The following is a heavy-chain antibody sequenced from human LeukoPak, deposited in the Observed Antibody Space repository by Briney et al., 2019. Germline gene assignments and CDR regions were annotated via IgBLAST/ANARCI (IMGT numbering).Heavy chain of an antibody. D-gene: IGHD6-19*01. CDR1: GDSVSSNSAA. V-gene: IGHV6-1*01. Sequence: SRTLSLTCAISGDSVSSNSAAWNWIRQSPSKGLEWLGRTYYRSKWYNDYAVSVKSRITINPDTSKNQFSLQLNSVTPEDTAVYYCARGGNSSGWYFDWFDPWGQGTLVTVSS. CDR2: TYYRSKWYN. J-gene: IGHJ5*02. CDR3: ARGGNSSGWYFDWFDP.